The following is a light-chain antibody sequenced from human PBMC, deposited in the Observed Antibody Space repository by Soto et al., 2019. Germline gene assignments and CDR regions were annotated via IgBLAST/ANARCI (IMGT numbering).Light chain of an antibody. J-gene: IGLJ1*01. CDR3: RSNAGSLEV. CDR2: DVS. Sequence: QSALTQPPSVSVSPGQSVTISCTGTSSDVGGYNYVSWYQQHPGKAPKVMIYDVSKRPSGVPDRFSGSKSGNTASLTISGLQAEDEADYYCRSNAGSLEVFGTGTKVTVL. CDR1: SSDVGGYNY. V-gene: IGLV2-11*01.